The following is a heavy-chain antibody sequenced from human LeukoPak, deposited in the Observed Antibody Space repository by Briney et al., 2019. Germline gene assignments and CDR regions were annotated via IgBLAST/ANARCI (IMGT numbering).Heavy chain of an antibody. CDR1: GGTFSSYA. CDR3: ARKAGSGSYYYYGMDV. J-gene: IGHJ6*04. V-gene: IGHV1-69*13. CDR2: IIPIFGTA. Sequence: EASVKVSCKASGGTFSSYAISWVRQAPGQGLEWMGGIIPIFGTANYAQKFQGRVTITADESTSTAHMELSSLRSEDTAVYYCARKAGSGSYYYYGMDVWGKGTTVTVSS. D-gene: IGHD3-10*01.